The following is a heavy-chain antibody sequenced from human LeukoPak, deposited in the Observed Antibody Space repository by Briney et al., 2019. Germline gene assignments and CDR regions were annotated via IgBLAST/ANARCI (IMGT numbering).Heavy chain of an antibody. CDR2: ISSDGSNK. CDR3: AKGVLVNYFDF. V-gene: IGHV3-30*18. J-gene: IGHJ4*02. CDR1: GFTFSTYG. Sequence: TGGSLRLSCAASGFTFSTYGMHWVRQAPGKGLEWVGVISSDGSNKYYAESVKGRFTISRDNSKNTLYVQMNSLKTEDTAVYYCAKGVLVNYFDFWGQGTLVTVSS. D-gene: IGHD3-22*01.